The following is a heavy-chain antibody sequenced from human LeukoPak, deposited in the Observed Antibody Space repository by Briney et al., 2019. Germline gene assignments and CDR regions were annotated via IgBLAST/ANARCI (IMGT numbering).Heavy chain of an antibody. CDR1: GYSISSGYF. J-gene: IGHJ3*01. CDR3: ARDYDILTGHDAFDF. Sequence: PSETLSLTCTVSGYSISSGYFWGWIRQPPGKGLEWIGSIYHSGSTYYNPSLKSRVTISVDMSKNQFSLRLSSVTAADTAVYYCARDYDILTGHDAFDFWGQGTMVTVST. CDR2: IYHSGST. D-gene: IGHD3-9*01. V-gene: IGHV4-38-2*02.